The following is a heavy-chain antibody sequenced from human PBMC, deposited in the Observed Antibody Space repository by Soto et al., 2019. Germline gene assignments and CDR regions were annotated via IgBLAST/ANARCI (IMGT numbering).Heavy chain of an antibody. V-gene: IGHV1-18*01. Sequence: VQLVQSGAEVKKPGASVKVSCKAFGYTFTSYGISWVRQAPGQGLEWMGWIRASNGNTNYAQKLQGRVAMTTDTSTGTAYVELRSLRSDDTAVYYCARDLTMVWGVITTYYNYGMDVWGQGTTVTVSS. CDR2: IRASNGNT. J-gene: IGHJ6*02. D-gene: IGHD3-10*01. CDR3: ARDLTMVWGVITTYYNYGMDV. CDR1: GYTFTSYG.